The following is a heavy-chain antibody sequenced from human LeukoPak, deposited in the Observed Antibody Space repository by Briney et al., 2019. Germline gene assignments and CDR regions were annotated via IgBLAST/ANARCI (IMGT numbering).Heavy chain of an antibody. Sequence: SETLSLTCTVSGGSISSYYWSWIRQPPGKGLEWIGYIYTSGSTKHNPSLKGRVTISVDTSKNQFSLKVSSVTAADTAVYYCARYSSSSRSLDYWGQGTLVTVSS. J-gene: IGHJ4*02. D-gene: IGHD6-6*01. CDR1: GGSISSYY. CDR3: ARYSSSSRSLDY. CDR2: IYTSGST. V-gene: IGHV4-4*09.